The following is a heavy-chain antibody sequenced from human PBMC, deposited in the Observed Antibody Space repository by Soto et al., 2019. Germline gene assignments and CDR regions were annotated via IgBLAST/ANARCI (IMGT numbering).Heavy chain of an antibody. V-gene: IGHV4-39*01. J-gene: IGHJ4*02. CDR3: SRFAARAPFEY. D-gene: IGHD6-6*01. Sequence: PSGTLSLTCIVSGGSINSSYYWGWIRQPPGKAPEWIGSIYYSGTTYYNPSLKSRVTISVDSSRNQVSLKMTSVTAADTAVYYCSRFAARAPFEYWGQGFVVTVSS. CDR1: GGSINSSYY. CDR2: IYYSGTT.